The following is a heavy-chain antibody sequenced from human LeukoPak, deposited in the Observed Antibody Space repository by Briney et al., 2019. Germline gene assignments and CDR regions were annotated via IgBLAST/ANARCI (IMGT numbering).Heavy chain of an antibody. CDR1: GGSFSNFY. CDR3: ARGSSGWFFY. CDR2: INHSGST. J-gene: IGHJ4*02. V-gene: IGHV4-34*01. D-gene: IGHD6-19*01. Sequence: SETLSLTCAVYGGSFSNFYWTWIRQPPGRGLEWIGEINHSGSTNYNPSLKSRVTISVDKSKNQFSLKLSSVTAADTAVYYCARGSSGWFFYWGQGTLVTVSS.